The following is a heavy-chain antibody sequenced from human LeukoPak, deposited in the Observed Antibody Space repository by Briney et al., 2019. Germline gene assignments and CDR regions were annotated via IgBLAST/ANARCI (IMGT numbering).Heavy chain of an antibody. V-gene: IGHV1-2*02. Sequence: ASVKVSCKASGYTFTSYYMHWVRQAPGQGLEWMGWINPNSGGTNYAQKFQGRVTMSRDTSISTAYMELSRLRSDDTAVYYCARDGGSYGYYYYMDVWGKGTTVTVSS. D-gene: IGHD1-26*01. CDR1: GYTFTSYY. CDR3: ARDGGSYGYYYYMDV. J-gene: IGHJ6*03. CDR2: INPNSGGT.